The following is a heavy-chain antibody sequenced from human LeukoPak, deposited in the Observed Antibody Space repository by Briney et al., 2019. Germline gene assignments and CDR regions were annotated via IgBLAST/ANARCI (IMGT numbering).Heavy chain of an antibody. V-gene: IGHV3-30*02. D-gene: IGHD2-2*01. J-gene: IGHJ4*02. Sequence: PGGSLRLSCAASGFTFSTFGMHWVRRAPGKGLEWVAFIRFDGSNEYYADSVKGRFTISRDNSKNTLYLQMNGLRAEDTAVYYCAKSDQRLPDYWGQGTLVTVSS. CDR1: GFTFSTFG. CDR2: IRFDGSNE. CDR3: AKSDQRLPDY.